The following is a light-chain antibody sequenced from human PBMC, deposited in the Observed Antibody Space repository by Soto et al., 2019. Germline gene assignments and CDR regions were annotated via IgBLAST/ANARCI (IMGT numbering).Light chain of an antibody. CDR2: GAS. CDR3: QQWIRWT. Sequence: EIVMTHSPATLSVSPGDRVTLSCRASERVGSNVAWYQHKPGQAPRLLIYGASVRATGIPDRFSGSGSETEFTLTITTQQSEDFAVYYCQQWIRWTFGQGTKLELK. J-gene: IGKJ1*01. V-gene: IGKV3-15*01. CDR1: ERVGSN.